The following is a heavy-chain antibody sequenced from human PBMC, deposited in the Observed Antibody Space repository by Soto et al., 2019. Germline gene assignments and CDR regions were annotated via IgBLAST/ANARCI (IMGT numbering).Heavy chain of an antibody. CDR1: GYTFTSYA. CDR2: ISAYNGNT. D-gene: IGHD3-22*01. CDR3: ARDHYYYDSSGYYYFDY. Sequence: ASVKVSCKASGYTFTSYAMHWVRQAPGQRLEWMGWISAYNGNTNYAQKLQGRVTMTTDTSTSTAYMELRSLRSDDTAVYYCARDHYYYDSSGYYYFDYWGQGTLVTVSS. J-gene: IGHJ4*02. V-gene: IGHV1-18*01.